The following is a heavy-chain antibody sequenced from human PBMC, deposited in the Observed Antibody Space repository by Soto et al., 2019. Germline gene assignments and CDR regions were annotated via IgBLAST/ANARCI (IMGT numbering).Heavy chain of an antibody. Sequence: GGSLRLSCVGSGFTFSTYSINWVRQAPGKGPEWVSSISSRSDIYYADSVKGRFTISRDNAKNSVSLQMNSLRAEDTAVYYCAREYTAWPLAYGLDVWGQGTTVTVSS. CDR2: ISSRSDI. D-gene: IGHD2-2*02. CDR3: AREYTAWPLAYGLDV. CDR1: GFTFSTYS. J-gene: IGHJ6*02. V-gene: IGHV3-21*03.